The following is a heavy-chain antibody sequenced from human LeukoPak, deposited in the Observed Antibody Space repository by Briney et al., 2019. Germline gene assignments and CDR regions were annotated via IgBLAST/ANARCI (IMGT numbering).Heavy chain of an antibody. D-gene: IGHD3-22*01. CDR1: GFTFSNYW. CDR2: VKPDGSEK. CDR3: ARDRGYYVFDY. J-gene: IGHJ4*02. V-gene: IGHV3-7*01. Sequence: PGGSLRLSCAASGFTFSNYWMTWVRQAPGKGLEWVAHVKPDGSEKSYVDSVKGRFTIFRDNAQNSLYLQMNSLRAEDTAVYYCARDRGYYVFDYWGQGTLVTVSS.